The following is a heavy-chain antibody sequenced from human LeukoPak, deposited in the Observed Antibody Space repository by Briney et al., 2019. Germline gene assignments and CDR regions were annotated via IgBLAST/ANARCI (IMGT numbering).Heavy chain of an antibody. CDR2: IIPIFGTA. CDR1: GYTLTELS. D-gene: IGHD2-15*01. J-gene: IGHJ4*02. Sequence: GASVKVSCKVSGYTLTELSMHWVRQAPGKGLEWMGGIIPIFGTANYAQKFQGRVTITADESTSTAYMELSSLRSEDTAVYYCARGCSGGSCYSTADYWGQGTLVTVSS. V-gene: IGHV1-69*13. CDR3: ARGCSGGSCYSTADY.